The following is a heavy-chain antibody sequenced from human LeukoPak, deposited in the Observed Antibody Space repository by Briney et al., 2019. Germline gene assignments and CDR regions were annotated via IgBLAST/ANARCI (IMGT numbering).Heavy chain of an antibody. CDR3: AREAYCGGDCYSGFDY. V-gene: IGHV4-39*07. CDR2: INYYGKT. CDR1: GSSISSSSYY. D-gene: IGHD2-21*02. J-gene: IGHJ4*02. Sequence: SEALSLTCTVSGSSISSSSYYWVWIRQPPGKGLEWIGSINYYGKTYYNPSVKSRVTISVDTSKNQFSLMVRSVTAADTAVYYCAREAYCGGDCYSGFDYWGQGTLVTVSS.